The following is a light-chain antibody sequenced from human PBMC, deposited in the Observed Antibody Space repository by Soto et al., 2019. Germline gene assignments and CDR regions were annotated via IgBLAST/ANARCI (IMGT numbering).Light chain of an antibody. Sequence: DIQMTQAPSSLSASVGDRVTITCRARQGISTYLAWYQQKPGKVPKLLISAAYTLHSGVPPRFSGSGSGTDFTLTISSLQPEDVATYYCQKYDNAPLTFGGGTKVEIK. CDR2: AAY. CDR3: QKYDNAPLT. CDR1: QGISTY. V-gene: IGKV1-27*01. J-gene: IGKJ4*01.